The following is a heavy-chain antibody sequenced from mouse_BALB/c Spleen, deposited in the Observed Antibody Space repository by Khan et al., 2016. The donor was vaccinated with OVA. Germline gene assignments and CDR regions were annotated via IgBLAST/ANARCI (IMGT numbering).Heavy chain of an antibody. Sequence: QVQLQPPGAELARSGASVKMSCKASGYTFTSYTIHWVKQRPGQGLEWIGYINPSSGYSNYNQKFRDKATLTADKSSSTAYMQLSSLTSEDSAVYYCARVGPYHGSYGAWFAYWDQGTLVTVSA. CDR3: ARVGPYHGSYGAWFAY. CDR2: INPSSGYS. D-gene: IGHD2-10*01. J-gene: IGHJ3*01. CDR1: GYTFTSYT. V-gene: IGHV1-4*01.